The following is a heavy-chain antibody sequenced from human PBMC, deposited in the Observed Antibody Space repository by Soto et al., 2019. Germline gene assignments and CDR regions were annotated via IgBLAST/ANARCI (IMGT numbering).Heavy chain of an antibody. Sequence: EVQLVESGGGLVKPGGSLRLSCAASGFTFSSYSMNWVRQAPGKGLEWVSSISSSSSYIYYADSVKGRFTISRDNAKNSLYLQMNSLRAEDTAVDYCARGSHGQQLVRNYFDYWGQGTLVTVSS. D-gene: IGHD6-13*01. V-gene: IGHV3-21*01. CDR3: ARGSHGQQLVRNYFDY. CDR1: GFTFSSYS. J-gene: IGHJ4*02. CDR2: ISSSSSYI.